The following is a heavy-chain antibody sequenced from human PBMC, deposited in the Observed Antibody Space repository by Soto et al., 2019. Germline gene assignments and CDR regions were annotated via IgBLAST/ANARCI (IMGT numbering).Heavy chain of an antibody. J-gene: IGHJ6*03. CDR1: GFTFTGSA. CDR2: IRSKPNHYAT. D-gene: IGHD3-3*01. CDR3: SIQGTDFCSCKPQYYLDV. V-gene: IGHV3-73*01. Sequence: EVQLVESGGGLVQPGGSLKLSCEASGFTFTGSAMHWVRPASGKGLEWVGRIRSKPNHYATPYGASVKSRFTIARDDSKSTAYLQMNSLNTEDAAVYYCSIQGTDFCSCKPQYYLDVWGKGTNVTVAS.